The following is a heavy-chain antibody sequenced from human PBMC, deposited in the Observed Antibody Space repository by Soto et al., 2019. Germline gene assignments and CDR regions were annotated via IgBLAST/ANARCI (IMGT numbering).Heavy chain of an antibody. CDR1: GASISSDYYH. J-gene: IGHJ6*02. D-gene: IGHD2-21*02. CDR3: AREDDGGDSLDV. V-gene: IGHV4-30-4*08. CDR2: IHHSGSI. Sequence: QVQLQQSGPGLVKPSQTLSLTCTVSGASISSDYYHWTWIRQSPGKGLGWVGYIHHSGSILYNPSLKSRVTISVDTSKNQFSLHLTSVTAADTAVYFCAREDDGGDSLDVWGQGTTVTVSS.